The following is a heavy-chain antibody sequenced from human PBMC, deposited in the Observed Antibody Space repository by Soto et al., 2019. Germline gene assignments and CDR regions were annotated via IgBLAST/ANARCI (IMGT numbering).Heavy chain of an antibody. CDR2: ISYDGSNK. Sequence: QVQLVESGGGVVQPGRSLRLSCAASGFTFSSYGMHWVSKAPGKGPEWVAVISYDGSNKYYGGSVKGRFTVSRDNSKNHLYIPMDRLGVEGTAVYYSAKGNAIFWGGLPMGVWGQGTTVTVSS. CDR1: GFTFSSYG. J-gene: IGHJ6*02. CDR3: AKGNAIFWGGLPMGV. D-gene: IGHD3-16*01. V-gene: IGHV3-30*18.